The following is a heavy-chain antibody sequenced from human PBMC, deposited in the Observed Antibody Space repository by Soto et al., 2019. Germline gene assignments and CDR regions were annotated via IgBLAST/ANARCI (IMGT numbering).Heavy chain of an antibody. V-gene: IGHV1-18*01. D-gene: IGHD2-15*01. J-gene: IGHJ6*04. CDR2: ISAFNGNT. Sequence: QVQLVQSGAEVKKPGASVKVSCKASGYTFTTYDISWVRQAPGQGLEWMGWISAFNGNTNYAQKLQGRVTMTTDTSTSTYYMELTNLRSDNTAVYYCARAVSHFSHHSYLHVWGNGTTVTVSS. CDR3: ARAVSHFSHHSYLHV. CDR1: GYTFTTYD.